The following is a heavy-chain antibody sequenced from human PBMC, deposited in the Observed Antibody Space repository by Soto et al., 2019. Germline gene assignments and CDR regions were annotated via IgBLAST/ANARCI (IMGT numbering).Heavy chain of an antibody. CDR3: AHRATMTIFGLIIDNGIWFDP. J-gene: IGHJ5*02. CDR2: IYWDGDK. Sequence: QINLIESGPTLVKPTQTHTLTCTFSGFSLSTSGAAVGWVRQPPGRALEWLALIYWDGDKRYNASLGNRLTITKDTSMNQVVLTLTNVDPADTATYYCAHRATMTIFGLIIDNGIWFDPWGQGTRVIVSS. CDR1: GFSLSTSGAA. D-gene: IGHD3-3*01. V-gene: IGHV2-5*02.